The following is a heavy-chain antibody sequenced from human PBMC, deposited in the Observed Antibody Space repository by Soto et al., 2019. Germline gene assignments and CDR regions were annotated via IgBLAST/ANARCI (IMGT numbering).Heavy chain of an antibody. J-gene: IGHJ4*02. CDR2: ISAYNGNT. V-gene: IGHV1-18*01. D-gene: IGHD2-2*03. Sequence: ASVKVSCKASGYTFTSYGISWVRQAPGQGLEWMGWISAYNGNTNYAQKLQGRVTMTTDTSTSTAYMELRSLRSDDTAVYYCAREGNLGRWIQPLDSWGRGNLVTVSS. CDR1: GYTFTSYG. CDR3: AREGNLGRWIQPLDS.